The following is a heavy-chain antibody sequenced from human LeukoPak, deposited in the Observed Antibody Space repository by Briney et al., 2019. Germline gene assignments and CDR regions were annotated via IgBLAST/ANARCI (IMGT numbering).Heavy chain of an antibody. CDR1: VYSFTGYY. Sequence: ASVKVSCKASVYSFTGYYMHWVRQAPGQGLEWMGWINPNIGGTNYAQKFQGRVTMTRDKSISTAYMELSRLRSDDTAVYYCAREVSGWSEYFQHWGQGTLVTVSS. CDR3: AREVSGWSEYFQH. D-gene: IGHD6-19*01. V-gene: IGHV1-2*02. J-gene: IGHJ1*01. CDR2: INPNIGGT.